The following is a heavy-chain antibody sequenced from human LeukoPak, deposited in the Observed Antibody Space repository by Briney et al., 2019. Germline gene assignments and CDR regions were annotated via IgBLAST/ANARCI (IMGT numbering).Heavy chain of an antibody. CDR3: AKDLLYYGPGTYYNAAEYFQF. J-gene: IGHJ1*01. CDR1: GFTFSSYG. Sequence: TGGSLRLSCAASGFTFSSYGMHWVRQAPGKGLEWVSVISYDGSNKDYADSVKGRFTISRDNSRNTLSLQMNSLRPEDTAVYYCAKDLLYYGPGTYYNAAEYFQFWGQGTQVTVSS. CDR2: ISYDGSNK. D-gene: IGHD3-10*01. V-gene: IGHV3-30*18.